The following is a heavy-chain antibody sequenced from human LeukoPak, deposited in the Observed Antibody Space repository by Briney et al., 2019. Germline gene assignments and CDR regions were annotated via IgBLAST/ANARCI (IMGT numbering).Heavy chain of an antibody. V-gene: IGHV1-46*01. CDR3: ARGSYYYDSSGYILDY. D-gene: IGHD3-22*01. J-gene: IGHJ4*02. CDR1: GYTFTSYD. Sequence: ASVKVSCKASGYTFTSYDMHWVRQAPGQGLEWMGMINPSGGSTSYAQKFQGRVTMTRDTSTSTVYMELSSLRSEDTAVYYCARGSYYYDSSGYILDYWGQGTLVTVSS. CDR2: INPSGGST.